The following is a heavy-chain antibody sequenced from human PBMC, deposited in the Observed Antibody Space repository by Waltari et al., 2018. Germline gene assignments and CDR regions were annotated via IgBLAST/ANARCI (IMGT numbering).Heavy chain of an antibody. CDR1: GFPFSNFG. CDR3: AKDAFGNTYLDF. CDR2: IWLDGSDK. Sequence: QVNLVESGGGVVQPGGSLRLSCAPSGFPFSNFGMHWVRQAPGKGLEWVALIWLDGSDKFYADSVRGRFTISRDNSARTLYLDMDSLRLDDTAMYYCAKDAFGNTYLDFWGQGTLVTVSS. D-gene: IGHD2-2*02. J-gene: IGHJ4*02. V-gene: IGHV3-30*02.